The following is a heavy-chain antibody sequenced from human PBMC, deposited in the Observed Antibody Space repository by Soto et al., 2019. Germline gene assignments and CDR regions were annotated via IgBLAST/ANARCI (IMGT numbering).Heavy chain of an antibody. CDR3: VGARGNLLGCPSYFDD. J-gene: IGHJ4*02. CDR2: IYHSGNT. D-gene: IGHD3-10*02. CDR1: GGSIREYF. Sequence: SETLSLTCTVSGGSIREYFWSWIRQPPGKGVEGIAYIYHSGNTITNPSLKSRVTISVDTSRSQFSLKLTSVTAGDTAVYFCVGARGNLLGCPSYFDDWGQGTLVTVSS. V-gene: IGHV4-59*01.